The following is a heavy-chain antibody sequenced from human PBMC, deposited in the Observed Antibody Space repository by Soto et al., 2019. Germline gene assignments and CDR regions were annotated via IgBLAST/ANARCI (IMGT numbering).Heavy chain of an antibody. V-gene: IGHV3-48*03. Sequence: GGSLRLSCAASGFTFSSYEMNWVRQAPGKGLEWVSYISSSGSTIYYADSVTGRFTISRDNAKNSLYLQMNSLRAEDPAVYYCARVVSPGIAAAPYFDDWGQGTLVTVSS. CDR1: GFTFSSYE. D-gene: IGHD6-13*01. CDR3: ARVVSPGIAAAPYFDD. CDR2: ISSSGSTI. J-gene: IGHJ4*02.